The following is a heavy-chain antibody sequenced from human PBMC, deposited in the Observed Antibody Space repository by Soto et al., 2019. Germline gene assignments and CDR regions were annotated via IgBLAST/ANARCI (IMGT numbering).Heavy chain of an antibody. J-gene: IGHJ5*02. CDR3: ARSGSWGWFDP. CDR2: IYNSGST. D-gene: IGHD3-10*01. V-gene: IGHV4-59*01. CDR1: GGSISSYY. Sequence: LETLSLTCIVSGGSISSYYWSWIRQAPGKGLEWIGYIYNSGSTNYSPSLKSRVTISVDTSKNHFTLKLSSVTAADTAVYYCARSGSWGWFDPWGQGTLVTVSS.